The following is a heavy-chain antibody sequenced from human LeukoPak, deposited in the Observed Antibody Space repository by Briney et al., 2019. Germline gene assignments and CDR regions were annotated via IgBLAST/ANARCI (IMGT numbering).Heavy chain of an antibody. Sequence: ASVKVSCKASGYTFTSYDINWVRQATGQGLEWMGWMNPNSGNTGYAQKFQGRVTMTSNTSISTAYMELSSLRSEDTAVYYCARGLGNVVVPAAIRRREYYYYYYYMDVWGKGTTVTVSS. D-gene: IGHD2-2*02. CDR3: ARGLGNVVVPAAIRRREYYYYYYYMDV. CDR1: GYTFTSYD. J-gene: IGHJ6*03. CDR2: MNPNSGNT. V-gene: IGHV1-8*01.